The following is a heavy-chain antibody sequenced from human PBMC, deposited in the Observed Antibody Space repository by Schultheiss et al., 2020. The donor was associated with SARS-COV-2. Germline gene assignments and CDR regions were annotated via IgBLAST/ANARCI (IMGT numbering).Heavy chain of an antibody. J-gene: IGHJ4*02. V-gene: IGHV3-66*01. CDR1: GFTVSSNY. Sequence: GGSLRLSCAASGFTVSSNYMSWVRQAPGKGLEWVSVIYSGGSTYYADSVKGRFTISRDNSKNTLYLQMNSLRAEDTAVYYCAREQYSSSWSTDGYFDYWGQGTLVTVSS. CDR3: AREQYSSSWSTDGYFDY. D-gene: IGHD6-13*01. CDR2: IYSGGST.